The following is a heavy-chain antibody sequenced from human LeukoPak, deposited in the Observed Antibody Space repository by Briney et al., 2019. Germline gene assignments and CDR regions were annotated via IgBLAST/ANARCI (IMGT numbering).Heavy chain of an antibody. J-gene: IGHJ4*02. D-gene: IGHD6-19*01. V-gene: IGHV4-38-2*02. CDR2: IYHSGST. Sequence: PSETLSLTCAVSGYSISSGYYWGWIRQPPGKGLEWIGSIYHSGSTYYNPSLKSRVTISVDTSKNQFSLKLSSVTAADTAVYYCARDSLGVAGTVRDYWGQGTLVTVSS. CDR3: ARDSLGVAGTVRDY. CDR1: GYSISSGYY.